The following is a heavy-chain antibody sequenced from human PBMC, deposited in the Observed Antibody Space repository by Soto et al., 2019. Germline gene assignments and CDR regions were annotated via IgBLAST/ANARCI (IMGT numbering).Heavy chain of an antibody. V-gene: IGHV4-34*01. Sequence: SETLSLTCAVYGGSFSGYYWSWIRQPPGKGLEWIGEINHSGSTNYNPSLKSRVTISVDTSKNQFSLKPSSVTAADTAVYYCARASLVPAARWFDPWGQGTLVTVSS. CDR3: ARASLVPAARWFDP. CDR2: INHSGST. J-gene: IGHJ5*02. CDR1: GGSFSGYY. D-gene: IGHD2-2*01.